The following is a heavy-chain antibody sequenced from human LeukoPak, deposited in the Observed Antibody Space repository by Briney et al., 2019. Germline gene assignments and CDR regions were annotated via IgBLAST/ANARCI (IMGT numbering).Heavy chain of an antibody. CDR1: GYTFTSYG. J-gene: IGHJ5*02. V-gene: IGHV1-18*01. Sequence: ASVKVSCKASGYTFTSYGISWVRQAPGQGREWMGRISAYNGNTNYAQKLQGRVTMTTDTSTSTAYMELRSLRSDDTAVYYCARATRLCYDSSGYYDVAWGEGPLFTVPS. D-gene: IGHD3-22*01. CDR3: ARATRLCYDSSGYYDVA. CDR2: ISAYNGNT.